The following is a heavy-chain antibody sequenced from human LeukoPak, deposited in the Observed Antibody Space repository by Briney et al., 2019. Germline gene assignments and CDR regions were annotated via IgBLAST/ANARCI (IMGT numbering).Heavy chain of an antibody. D-gene: IGHD3-22*01. CDR2: IYTSGST. J-gene: IGHJ5*02. CDR3: ARASSASPYYYDSSGYYYDNLFDP. Sequence: SETLSLTCTVSGGSISSGSYYWSWIRHPAGKGLEWIGRIYTSGSTNYNPSLKSRVTISVDTSKNQFSLKLSSVTAADTAVYYCARASSASPYYYDSSGYYYDNLFDPWGQGTLVTVSS. CDR1: GGSISSGSYY. V-gene: IGHV4-61*02.